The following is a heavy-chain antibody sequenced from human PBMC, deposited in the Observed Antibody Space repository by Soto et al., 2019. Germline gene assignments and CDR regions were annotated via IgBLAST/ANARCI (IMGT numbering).Heavy chain of an antibody. J-gene: IGHJ6*02. CDR3: ASTYYDFWSGYTPLNYYYGMDV. CDR2: IYYSGST. D-gene: IGHD3-3*01. V-gene: IGHV4-31*11. CDR1: GGSFSGYH. Sequence: SETLSLTCAVYGGSFSGYHWSWIRQHPGKGLEWIGYIYYSGSTYYNPSLKSRVTISVDTSKNQFSLKLSSVTAADTAVYYCASTYYDFWSGYTPLNYYYGMDVWGQGTTVTVSS.